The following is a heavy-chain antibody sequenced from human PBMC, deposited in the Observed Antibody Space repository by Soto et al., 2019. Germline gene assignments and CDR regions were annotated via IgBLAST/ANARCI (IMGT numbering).Heavy chain of an antibody. J-gene: IGHJ4*02. Sequence: QVQLVESGGGVVQPGRSLRLSCAASGFTFSSYSMHWVRQAPGKGLEWVAVIWYDGSNKYYADSVKGRFTISRDNSKNTLYLQMNSLRAEDTAVYYCARDRSDYGGNSALDYWGQGTLVTVSS. CDR2: IWYDGSNK. CDR1: GFTFSSYS. D-gene: IGHD4-17*01. V-gene: IGHV3-33*01. CDR3: ARDRSDYGGNSALDY.